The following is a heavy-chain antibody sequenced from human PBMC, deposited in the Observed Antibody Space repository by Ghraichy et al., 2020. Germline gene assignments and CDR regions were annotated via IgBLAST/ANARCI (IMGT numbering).Heavy chain of an antibody. Sequence: ASVKVSCKASGYTFTSYGISWVRQAPGQGLEWMGWISAYNTNTNYAQKLQGRVTMTTDTSTSTAYMELRSLRSDDTAVYYCARSSSIWYSLRYFDLWGRGTLVTVSS. CDR1: GYTFTSYG. CDR3: ARSSSIWYSLRYFDL. V-gene: IGHV1-18*01. J-gene: IGHJ2*01. CDR2: ISAYNTNT. D-gene: IGHD6-13*01.